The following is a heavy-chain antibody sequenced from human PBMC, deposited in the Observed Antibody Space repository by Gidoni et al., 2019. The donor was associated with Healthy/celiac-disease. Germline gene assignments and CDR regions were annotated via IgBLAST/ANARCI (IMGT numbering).Heavy chain of an antibody. V-gene: IGHV1-8*01. CDR2: MNPNSGNT. J-gene: IGHJ4*02. Sequence: QVQLVQSGAEVKKPGASVQVSFKASGYTFTIYAINWVRQATGQGLEWMGWMNPNSGNTGYAQKFQGRVTMTRNTAISTAYMELSSLRSEDTAVYYCARLPNYQTRVRWPLGDYWGQGTLVTVSS. CDR1: GYTFTIYA. D-gene: IGHD2-8*01. CDR3: ARLPNYQTRVRWPLGDY.